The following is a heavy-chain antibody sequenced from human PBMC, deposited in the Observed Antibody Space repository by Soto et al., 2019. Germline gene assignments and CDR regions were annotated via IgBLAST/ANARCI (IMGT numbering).Heavy chain of an antibody. Sequence: SETLSLTCTFSGGSISSGDYYLSWIRQPPGKGLEWIGYIYYSGSTYYNPSLKSRVTISVDTSKNQFSLKLSSVTAADTAVYYCASADTYSHYGSNYWGQGTLVTVSS. CDR3: ASADTYSHYGSNY. CDR2: IYYSGST. CDR1: GGSISSGDYY. J-gene: IGHJ4*02. V-gene: IGHV4-30-4*01. D-gene: IGHD3-10*01.